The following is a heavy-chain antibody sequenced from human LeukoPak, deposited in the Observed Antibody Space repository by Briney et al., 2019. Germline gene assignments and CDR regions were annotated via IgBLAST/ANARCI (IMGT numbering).Heavy chain of an antibody. CDR3: AKYRTHDY. CDR2: ISGSGGST. CDR1: GFTFSIYV. D-gene: IGHD1-1*01. V-gene: IGHV3-23*01. Sequence: SGGTLRLSCAASGFTFSIYVMSWVRQAPGKGLEWVSAISGSGGSTYYADSVKGRFTISRDNSKNTLYLQMHSLRAEDTAVYYCAKYRTHDYWGQGTLVTVSS. J-gene: IGHJ4*02.